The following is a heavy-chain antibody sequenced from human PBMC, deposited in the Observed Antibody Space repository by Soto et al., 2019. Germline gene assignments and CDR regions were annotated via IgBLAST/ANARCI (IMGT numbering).Heavy chain of an antibody. CDR2: ISGSGVST. CDR3: AKDPRLVGVFTQPSQH. Sequence: EVQLLESGAGLVQPGGSLRLSCAASGFTFGSYAMNWVRQAPGKGLEWVSGISGSGVSTYYADSVTARFNISRDNSKSTMYLQIDSLLAEDTAVYYCAKDPRLVGVFTQPSQHWGYGTLVTVCS. D-gene: IGHD1-26*01. V-gene: IGHV3-23*01. CDR1: GFTFGSYA. J-gene: IGHJ1*01.